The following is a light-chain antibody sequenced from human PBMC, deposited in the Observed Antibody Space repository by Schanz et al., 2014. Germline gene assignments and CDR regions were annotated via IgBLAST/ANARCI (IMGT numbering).Light chain of an antibody. CDR3: LLSYSGTWV. CDR2: DTT. Sequence: QAMVTQEPSLTVSPGGTVTLTCGSSTGVVTSGHYSHWFQQKPGQAPRTLIYDTTNKESWTPARFSGSLLGGKAALTLSGAQPEDEAEYYCLLSYSGTWVFGGGTKLTVL. V-gene: IGLV7-46*01. CDR1: TGVVTSGHY. J-gene: IGLJ3*02.